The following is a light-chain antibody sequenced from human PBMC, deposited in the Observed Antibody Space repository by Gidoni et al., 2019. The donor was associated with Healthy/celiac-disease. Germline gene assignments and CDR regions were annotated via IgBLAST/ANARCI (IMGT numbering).Light chain of an antibody. Sequence: DIQMTQSPSSLSASVGDRVTITCRASQSISSYLNWYQQKPGKAPKLLIYAASSLQSGVPSRFSGGGSGTDFTLTISSLQPEDFATYYCQQSYSTPITFXXXTRLEIK. CDR1: QSISSY. V-gene: IGKV1-39*01. J-gene: IGKJ5*01. CDR2: AAS. CDR3: QQSYSTPIT.